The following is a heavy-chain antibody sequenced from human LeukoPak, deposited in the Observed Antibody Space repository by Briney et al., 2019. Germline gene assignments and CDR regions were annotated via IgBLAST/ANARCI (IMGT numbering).Heavy chain of an antibody. CDR1: YTFXXXX. Sequence: YTFXXXXISWVRQAPGQGLEWMGWISAYNGNTNYAQKLQGRVTMTTDTSTSTAYMELRSLRSDDTAVYYCARDLNFGETDYWGQGTLVTVSS. D-gene: IGHD3-10*01. CDR3: ARDLNFGETDY. J-gene: IGHJ4*02. V-gene: IGHV1-18*01. CDR2: ISAYNGNT.